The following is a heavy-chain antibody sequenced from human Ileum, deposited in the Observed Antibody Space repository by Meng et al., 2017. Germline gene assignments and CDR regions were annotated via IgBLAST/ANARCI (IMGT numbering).Heavy chain of an antibody. CDR3: VRHGGKYFDS. J-gene: IGHJ4*02. V-gene: IGHV4-4*02. Sequence: EASPGLVEPSGTLSLPCTVSCGSISSSFYWSWVRQSPGKGLEWIGQIYLAGSPNYNPSLESRVTISVDKSKNQFSLRLTSVTAADTAIFYCVRHGGKYFDSWGQGTLVTVSS. CDR1: CGSISSSFY. CDR2: IYLAGSP. D-gene: IGHD2-15*01.